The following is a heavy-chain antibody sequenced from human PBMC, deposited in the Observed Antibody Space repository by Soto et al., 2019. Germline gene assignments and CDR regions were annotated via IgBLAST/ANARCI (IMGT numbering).Heavy chain of an antibody. J-gene: IGHJ4*02. CDR1: GFSLSDHY. CDR2: TRNKANSYTT. D-gene: IGHD3-10*01. Sequence: EVQLVESGGGLVQPGGSLRLSCTASGFSLSDHYVDWVRQAPGKGLEWVGRTRNKANSYTTEYAASVRGRFTISRDDSGNSLFLQLDSLKPEDTAVYYRSGDFTASGTYAVDYWGQGTLVTVSS. V-gene: IGHV3-72*01. CDR3: SGDFTASGTYAVDY.